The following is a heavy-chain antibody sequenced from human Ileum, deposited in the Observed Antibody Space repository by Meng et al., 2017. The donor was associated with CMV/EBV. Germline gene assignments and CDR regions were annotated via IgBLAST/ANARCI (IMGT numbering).Heavy chain of an antibody. J-gene: IGHJ4*02. D-gene: IGHD6-19*01. V-gene: IGHV3-7*01. CDR1: GFTFSSSE. CDR2: IKPDANEK. CDR3: ARDGSGWSAF. Sequence: GGSLRLSCVASGFTFSSSEMNWVRQAPGKGLEWVANIKPDANEKYYVDSVEGRFTISRDNAKNSLFLQMDSLRAEDTAVYYCARDGSGWSAFWGQGTLVTVSS.